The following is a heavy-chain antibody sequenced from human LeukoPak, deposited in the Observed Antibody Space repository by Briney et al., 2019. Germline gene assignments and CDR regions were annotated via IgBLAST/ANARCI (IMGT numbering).Heavy chain of an antibody. CDR1: GVSISSYY. J-gene: IGHJ4*02. V-gene: IGHV4-59*01. CDR3: ARGGEQLVRNFDY. D-gene: IGHD6-6*01. Sequence: KPSETLFLTCTVSGVSISSYYWSWIRQPPWKGLEWIGYIYSSGSTNYNPSLKSRVTISVDTSENQFSLRLSSVTAADTAVYYCARGGEQLVRNFDYWGQGTLVTVSS. CDR2: IYSSGST.